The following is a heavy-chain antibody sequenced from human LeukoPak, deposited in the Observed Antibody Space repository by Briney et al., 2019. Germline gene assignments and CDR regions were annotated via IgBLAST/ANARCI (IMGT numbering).Heavy chain of an antibody. D-gene: IGHD7-27*01. CDR3: AKEGTANWGFFDY. Sequence: PGGSLRLSCAASGFTFSSYGMHWVRQAPGKGLEWVAFIRYDGSNKYYADSVKGRFTISRDNSKNTLYLQMNSLRAEDTAVYYCAKEGTANWGFFDYWGQGTLVTVSS. J-gene: IGHJ4*02. CDR1: GFTFSSYG. CDR2: IRYDGSNK. V-gene: IGHV3-30*02.